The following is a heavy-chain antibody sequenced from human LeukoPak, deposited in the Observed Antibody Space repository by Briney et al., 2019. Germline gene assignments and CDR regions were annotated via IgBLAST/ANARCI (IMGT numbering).Heavy chain of an antibody. Sequence: ASVKVSCKASGYTFTSYYMHWVRQAPGHGLEWMGIISPSGGGTTYAQKFQGRVTMTRDTSTSTVYMELSSLRSEDKAVYYCAKAPGGAPAPEDYWGQGTLVTVSS. D-gene: IGHD1-14*01. J-gene: IGHJ4*02. CDR2: ISPSGGGT. CDR1: GYTFTSYY. CDR3: AKAPGGAPAPEDY. V-gene: IGHV1-46*01.